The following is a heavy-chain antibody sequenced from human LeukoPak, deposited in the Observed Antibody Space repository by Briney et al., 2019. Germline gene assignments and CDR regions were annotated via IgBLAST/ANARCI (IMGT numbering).Heavy chain of an antibody. Sequence: PGGSLRLSCAASGFTFSDYYMSWIRQAPGKGLEWVSVIYSGGSTYYADSVKGRFTISRDNSKNTLYLQMNSLRAEDTAVYYCARSGYSSSWYLPYWGQGTLVTVSS. CDR1: GFTFSDYY. CDR3: ARSGYSSSWYLPY. CDR2: IYSGGST. J-gene: IGHJ4*02. D-gene: IGHD6-13*01. V-gene: IGHV3-53*01.